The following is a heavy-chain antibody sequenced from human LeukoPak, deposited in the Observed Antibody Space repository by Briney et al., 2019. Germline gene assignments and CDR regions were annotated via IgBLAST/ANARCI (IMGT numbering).Heavy chain of an antibody. D-gene: IGHD3-10*01. V-gene: IGHV4-59*01. Sequence: SETLSLTCTVSGGSISSYYWSWIRQPPGKGLEWIGYIYYSGSTNYNPSLKSRVTISVDTSKNQFYLKLSSVTAADTAVYYCARGGRNYYGSGSYTPNWFDPWGQGTLVTVSS. CDR3: ARGGRNYYGSGSYTPNWFDP. J-gene: IGHJ5*02. CDR1: GGSISSYY. CDR2: IYYSGST.